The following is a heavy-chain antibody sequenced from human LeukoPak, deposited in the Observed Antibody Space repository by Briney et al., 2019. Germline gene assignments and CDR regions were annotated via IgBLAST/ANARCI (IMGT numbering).Heavy chain of an antibody. J-gene: IGHJ3*02. Sequence: GGSLRLSCAASGFTFSSYSMNWVRQAPGKGLEWVSSISSSSSYIYYAVSVKGRFTISRDNAKNSLYLQMNSLRAEDTAVYYCARVGPDIWGQGTMVTVSS. CDR3: ARVGPDI. CDR1: GFTFSSYS. CDR2: ISSSSSYI. V-gene: IGHV3-21*01. D-gene: IGHD3-16*01.